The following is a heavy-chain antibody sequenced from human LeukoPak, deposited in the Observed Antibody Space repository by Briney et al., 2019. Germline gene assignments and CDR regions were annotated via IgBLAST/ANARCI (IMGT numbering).Heavy chain of an antibody. CDR3: VKDRYCPEVTCFGGGFEY. J-gene: IGHJ4*02. CDR2: ISGRGDSA. CDR1: GFTFSSYA. D-gene: IGHD2-8*02. Sequence: PGGSLRLSCAASGFTFSSYAMSWVRQAPGKGLEWVSGISGRGDSADYADSVKGRFTISRDNSKNTLYLQLNSLRVEDTATYYCVKDRYCPEVTCFGGGFEYWGQGTLVVVSS. V-gene: IGHV3-23*01.